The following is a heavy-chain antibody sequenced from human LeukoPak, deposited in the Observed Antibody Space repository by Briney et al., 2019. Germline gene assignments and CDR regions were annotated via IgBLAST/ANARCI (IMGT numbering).Heavy chain of an antibody. Sequence: PGGSLSPSCAASGXTFNIYWMSWVRQAQGKGLEWVANINQDGSEKYCVDFVKGRFTISRDNAKNSLYLHMNSLRAEDTAVYYCARDKAYGDSEDYWGQGTLVTVSS. CDR3: ARDKAYGDSEDY. V-gene: IGHV3-7*05. D-gene: IGHD4-17*01. CDR2: INQDGSEK. CDR1: GXTFNIYW. J-gene: IGHJ4*02.